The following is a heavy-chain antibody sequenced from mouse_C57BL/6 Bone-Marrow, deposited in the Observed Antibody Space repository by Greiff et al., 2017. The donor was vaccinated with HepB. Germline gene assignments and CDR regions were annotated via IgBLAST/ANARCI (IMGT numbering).Heavy chain of an antibody. CDR3: ARSYYSNYVYAMDY. Sequence: EVHLVESGGGLVKPGGSLKLSCAASGFTFSSYAMSWVRQTPEKRLEWVATISDGGSYTYYPDNVKGRFTISRDNAKNNLYLQMSHLKSEDTAMYYCARSYYSNYVYAMDYWGQGTSVTVSS. V-gene: IGHV5-4*01. CDR2: ISDGGSYT. CDR1: GFTFSSYA. J-gene: IGHJ4*01. D-gene: IGHD2-5*01.